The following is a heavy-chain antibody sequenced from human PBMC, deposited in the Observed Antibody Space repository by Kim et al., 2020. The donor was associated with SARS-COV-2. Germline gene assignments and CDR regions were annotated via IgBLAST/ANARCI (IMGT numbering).Heavy chain of an antibody. CDR2: IGSDAIHT. CDR3: ARFVMVTAGDY. V-gene: IGHV3-74*01. Sequence: GGSLRLSCAASGFTLSNYWMHWVRQAPGKGLVWVSRIGSDAIHTKYADSVQGRFTISRDNAKNTVYLQMNSLRVEDTAVYYCARFVMVTAGDYWGQGTLVTVSS. CDR1: GFTLSNYW. J-gene: IGHJ4*02. D-gene: IGHD2-21*02.